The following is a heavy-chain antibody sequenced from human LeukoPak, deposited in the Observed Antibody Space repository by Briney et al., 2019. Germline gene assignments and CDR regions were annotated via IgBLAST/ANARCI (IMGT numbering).Heavy chain of an antibody. Sequence: GGTLRLSGAASGFTFSSYGMSWVRQAPGKGLEWVSAISGSGGSTYYADSVKGRFTISRDNSKNTLYLQMNSLRAEDTAVYYCAKGYSPYYDSSGYGAWGQGTLVTVSS. CDR1: GFTFSSYG. CDR3: AKGYSPYYDSSGYGA. V-gene: IGHV3-23*01. CDR2: ISGSGGST. D-gene: IGHD3-22*01. J-gene: IGHJ5*02.